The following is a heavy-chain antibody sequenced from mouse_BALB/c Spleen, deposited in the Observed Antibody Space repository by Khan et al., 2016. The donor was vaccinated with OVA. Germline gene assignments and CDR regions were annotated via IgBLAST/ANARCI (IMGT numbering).Heavy chain of an antibody. CDR1: GYTFTSYS. Sequence: QVQLKQSGAELARPGASVKMSCKASGYTFTSYSMHWIKQRPGQGLEWIGNINPSNGYTNHNQKFRDKATLTADKSSSTAYMQLSSLTAEDSAVYYCAKDFHYPGSRGALDYWGQGTSVTVSS. D-gene: IGHD1-1*01. CDR3: AKDFHYPGSRGALDY. V-gene: IGHV1-4*01. CDR2: INPSNGYT. J-gene: IGHJ4*01.